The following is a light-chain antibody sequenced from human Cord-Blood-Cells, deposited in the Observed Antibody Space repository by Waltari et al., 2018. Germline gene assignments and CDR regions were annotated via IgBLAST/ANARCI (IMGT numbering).Light chain of an antibody. CDR3: QQYGSSPYS. J-gene: IGKJ2*03. V-gene: IGKV3-20*01. CDR1: QSVSSSY. CDR2: GAS. Sequence: EIVLTQSPGPLSLSPGERDTLSCRASQSVSSSYLAWYQQKPGPAPRLLIYGASSRATGIPDRFSGSGSGTDFTLTISRLEPEDFAVYYCQQYGSSPYSFGQGTKLEIK.